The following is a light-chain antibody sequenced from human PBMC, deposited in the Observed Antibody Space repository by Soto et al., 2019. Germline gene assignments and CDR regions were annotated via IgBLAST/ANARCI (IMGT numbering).Light chain of an antibody. CDR2: AAS. J-gene: IGKJ1*01. CDR1: QDIRSA. Sequence: IQLTQSPSSLSASVVDRVAITCRAGQDIRSALGWYQQKPGKVPKLLIYAASTLQSGVPSRFSGSRSGTDFTLTISSLQPEDVATYYCQKYNSAPWTFGQGTKVDI. CDR3: QKYNSAPWT. V-gene: IGKV1-6*01.